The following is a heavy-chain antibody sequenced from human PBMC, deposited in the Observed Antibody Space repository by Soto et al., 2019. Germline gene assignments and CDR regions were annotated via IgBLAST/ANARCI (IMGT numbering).Heavy chain of an antibody. CDR1: GGSISSGGYS. D-gene: IGHD4-17*01. CDR3: ARAPTTVTTLFDY. CDR2: IYHSGST. V-gene: IGHV4-30-2*01. J-gene: IGHJ4*02. Sequence: QLQLQESGSGLVKPSQTLSLTCAVSGGSISSGGYSWSWIRQPPGKGLEWIGYIYHSGSTYYNPSLRRRGTRAVDRSKNQFSLKRSSVTAADTAVYYCARAPTTVTTLFDYWGQGTLVTVSS.